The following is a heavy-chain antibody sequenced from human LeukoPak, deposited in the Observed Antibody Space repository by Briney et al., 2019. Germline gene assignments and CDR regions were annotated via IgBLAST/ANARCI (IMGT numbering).Heavy chain of an antibody. CDR2: IYSGGST. D-gene: IGHD3-22*01. J-gene: IGHJ4*02. CDR3: ASEEHYYDSSGYSRESY. CDR1: GFTFSSYS. V-gene: IGHV3-53*01. Sequence: GGSLRLSCAASGFTFSSYSMNWVRQAPGKGLEWVSVIYSGGSTYYADSVKGRFTISRDNSKNTLYLQMNSLRAEDTAVYYCASEEHYYDSSGYSRESYWGQGTLVTVSS.